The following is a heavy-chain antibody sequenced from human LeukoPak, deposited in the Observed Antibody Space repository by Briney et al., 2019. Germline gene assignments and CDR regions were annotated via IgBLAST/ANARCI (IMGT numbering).Heavy chain of an antibody. D-gene: IGHD6-13*01. CDR2: IYYSGST. CDR3: ARDDPSIAAAGDAFDI. V-gene: IGHV4-31*03. Sequence: SQTLSLTCTVSGGSISSGGYYWSWIRQHPGKGLEWIGYIYYSGSTYYNPSLKSRVTISVDTSKNQFSLKLSSVTAADTAVYYCARDDPSIAAAGDAFDIWGQGTMVTVSS. CDR1: GGSISSGGYY. J-gene: IGHJ3*02.